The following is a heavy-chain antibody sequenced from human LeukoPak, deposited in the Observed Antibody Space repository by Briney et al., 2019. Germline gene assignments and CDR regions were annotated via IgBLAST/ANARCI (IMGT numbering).Heavy chain of an antibody. CDR1: GGSISSYY. CDR2: IYYSGST. Sequence: SETLSLTCTVSGGSISSYYWSWIRQPPGKGLEWIGYIYYSGSTNYNPSLKSRVTISVDTSKNQFSLKLSSVTAADTAVYYCARTSSGYYFSFEYWGQGTLVTVSS. D-gene: IGHD3-22*01. CDR3: ARTSSGYYFSFEY. V-gene: IGHV4-59*08. J-gene: IGHJ4*02.